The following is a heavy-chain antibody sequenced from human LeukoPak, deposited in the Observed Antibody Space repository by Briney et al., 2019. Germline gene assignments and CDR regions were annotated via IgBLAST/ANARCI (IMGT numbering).Heavy chain of an antibody. CDR1: GGSISSYY. CDR2: IYTSGST. J-gene: IGHJ4*02. Sequence: SETLSLTCTVSGGSISSYYWSWIRQPAGKGLEWIGRIYTSGSTNYNPSLKSRVTISVDTSKNQFSLKLSSVTAADTAVYYCARQGFDYYDSSGYYYPVWGQGTLVTVSS. D-gene: IGHD3-22*01. V-gene: IGHV4-4*07. CDR3: ARQGFDYYDSSGYYYPV.